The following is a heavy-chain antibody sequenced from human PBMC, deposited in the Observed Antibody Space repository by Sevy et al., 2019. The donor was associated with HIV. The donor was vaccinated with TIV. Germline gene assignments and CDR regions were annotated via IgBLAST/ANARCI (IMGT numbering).Heavy chain of an antibody. J-gene: IGHJ4*02. D-gene: IGHD3-22*01. Sequence: GGSLRLSCTASGFTFSIYTMNWVRQAPGKGLEWVSSISSSSTYIYYADSVRGRFTISRDNAKNSLYLQMHSLRAEDTAVYYCASGPLDSTGYPFDYWGQGTLVTVSS. CDR2: ISSSSTYI. V-gene: IGHV3-21*01. CDR3: ASGPLDSTGYPFDY. CDR1: GFTFSIYT.